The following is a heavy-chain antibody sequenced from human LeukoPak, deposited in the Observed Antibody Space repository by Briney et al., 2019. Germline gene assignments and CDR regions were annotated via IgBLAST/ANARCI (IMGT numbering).Heavy chain of an antibody. CDR1: GGSISSGDYY. CDR2: IYYSGST. V-gene: IGHV4-30-4*08. Sequence: PSQTLSLTCTVSGGSISSGDYYWSWIRQPPGKGLEWIGYIYYSGSTYYNPSLKSRVTISVDTSKNQFSLKLSSVTAEDTAVYYCVRHATTQLGKGSDYWGQGTLVTVSS. J-gene: IGHJ4*02. D-gene: IGHD1/OR15-1a*01. CDR3: VRHATTQLGKGSDY.